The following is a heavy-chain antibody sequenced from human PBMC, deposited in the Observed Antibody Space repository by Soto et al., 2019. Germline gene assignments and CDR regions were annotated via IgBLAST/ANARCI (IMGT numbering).Heavy chain of an antibody. J-gene: IGHJ6*02. CDR3: AKGIAVFPNYYGMDV. D-gene: IGHD6-19*01. V-gene: IGHV3-23*01. CDR1: GFTISSYA. Sequence: PGGSLRLSCAASGFTISSYAMSWVRQAPGKGLEWVSAISGSGGSTYYADSVKGRFTISRDNSKNTLYLQMNSLRAEDTAVYYCAKGIAVFPNYYGMDVWGQGTTVNVSS. CDR2: ISGSGGST.